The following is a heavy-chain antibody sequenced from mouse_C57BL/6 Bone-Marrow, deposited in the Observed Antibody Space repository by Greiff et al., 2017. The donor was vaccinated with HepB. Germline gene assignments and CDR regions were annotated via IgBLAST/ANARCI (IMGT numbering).Heavy chain of an antibody. CDR1: GYTFTSYG. CDR2: IYPRSGNT. Sequence: VQLQQSGAELARPGASVKLSCKASGYTFTSYGISWVKQRTGQGLEWIGEIYPRSGNTYYNEKFKGKATLTADKSSSPAYMELRSLTSEDSAVYFCARGVSSGYPYWGQGTLVTVSA. D-gene: IGHD3-2*02. CDR3: ARGVSSGYPY. J-gene: IGHJ3*01. V-gene: IGHV1-81*01.